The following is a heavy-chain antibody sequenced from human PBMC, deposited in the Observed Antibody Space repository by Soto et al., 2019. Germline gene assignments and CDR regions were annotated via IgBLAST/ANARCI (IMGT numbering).Heavy chain of an antibody. D-gene: IGHD3-10*01. CDR3: ARVMMVRGGSDY. V-gene: IGHV4-38-2*01. CDR2: IYHSGST. J-gene: IGHJ4*02. CDR1: CYSISSGYY. Sequence: NPSETLSLTCAVSCYSISSGYYWGWIRQPPGKGLEWIGSIYHSGSTYYNPSLKSRVTISVDTSKNQFSLKLSSVTAADTAVYYCARVMMVRGGSDYWGQGTLVTVSS.